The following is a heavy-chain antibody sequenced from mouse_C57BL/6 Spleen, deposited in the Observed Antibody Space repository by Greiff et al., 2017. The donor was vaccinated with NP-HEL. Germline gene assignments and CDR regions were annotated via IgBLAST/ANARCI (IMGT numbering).Heavy chain of an antibody. D-gene: IGHD2-4*01. CDR1: GFTFSDYG. J-gene: IGHJ4*01. V-gene: IGHV5-17*01. CDR2: ISSGSSTI. Sequence: EVKLMESGGGLVKPGGSLKLSCAASGFTFSDYGMHWVRQAPEKGLEWVAYISSGSSTIYYADTVKGRFTISRDNAKNTLFLQMTSLRSEDTAMYYCVRYDYVYAMDYWGQGTSVTVSS. CDR3: VRYDYVYAMDY.